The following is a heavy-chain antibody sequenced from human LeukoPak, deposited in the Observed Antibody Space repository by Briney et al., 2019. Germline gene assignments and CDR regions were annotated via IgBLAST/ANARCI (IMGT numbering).Heavy chain of an antibody. J-gene: IGHJ4*02. CDR1: GFTFTTFP. D-gene: IGHD3-22*01. CDR2: ISYDGTDK. Sequence: GGSLRLSCAASGFTFTTFPMHWVRQPPGKGLEWVAVISYDGTDKYYADSVKGRFTISRDNSKNTLYLQMNSLRAEDTAVYYCAALNYYDSSGLYFDYWGQGTLVTVSS. CDR3: AALNYYDSSGLYFDY. V-gene: IGHV3-30*04.